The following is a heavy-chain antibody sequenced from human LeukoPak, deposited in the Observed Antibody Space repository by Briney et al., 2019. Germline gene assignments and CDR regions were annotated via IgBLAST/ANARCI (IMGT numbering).Heavy chain of an antibody. J-gene: IGHJ4*01. V-gene: IGHV4-4*07. CDR1: GGSISSYY. Sequence: SETLSLTCTVSGGSISSYYWSWIRQPAGKGLEWIGRIYTSGSTNYNPSLKSRVTMSVDTSKNQFSLKLSSVTATDTAVYYCARGLARGSSSTYWGHGTLVTVSS. D-gene: IGHD6-6*01. CDR3: ARGLARGSSSTY. CDR2: IYTSGST.